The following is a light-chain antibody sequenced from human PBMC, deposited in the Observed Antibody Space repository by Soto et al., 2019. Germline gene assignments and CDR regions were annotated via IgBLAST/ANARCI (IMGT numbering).Light chain of an antibody. CDR3: QSYDSSLSGWV. CDR2: GNS. J-gene: IGLJ3*02. V-gene: IGLV1-40*01. CDR1: SSNIGAGYD. Sequence: QLVLTQLPSVSGAPGQRVTISCTGSSSNIGAGYDVHWYQQLPGTAPKLLISGNSNRPSGVPDRFSGSKSGTSASLAITGLQAEDEADYYCQSYDSSLSGWVFGGGTKLTVL.